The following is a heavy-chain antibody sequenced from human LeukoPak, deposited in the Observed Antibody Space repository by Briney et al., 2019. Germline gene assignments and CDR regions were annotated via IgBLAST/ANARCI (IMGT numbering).Heavy chain of an antibody. V-gene: IGHV5-51*01. D-gene: IGHD1-7*01. J-gene: IGHJ2*01. CDR2: IYPGDSDT. Sequence: GESLKISCKGSGYSFTSYWIGWVRQMPGKGLEWMGIIYPGDSDTRYSPSFQGQVTISADKSISTAYLQWSSLKASDTAMYYCARRWNWKYEGWYFDLWGRGTLVTVSS. CDR3: ARRWNWKYEGWYFDL. CDR1: GYSFTSYW.